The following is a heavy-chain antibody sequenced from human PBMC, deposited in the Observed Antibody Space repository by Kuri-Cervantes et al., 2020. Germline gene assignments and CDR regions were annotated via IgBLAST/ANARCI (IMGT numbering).Heavy chain of an antibody. D-gene: IGHD2/OR15-2a*01. CDR1: GYSISSGYY. V-gene: IGHV4-38-2*02. Sequence: SETLSLTCTVSGYSISSGYYWGWIRQPPGKGLEWIGSMHERGSTYYNPSRKSRVTISGATSKNQFSLKLTSLTAADTAVYYCARGGAIYFWLDVWGKGTTVTVSS. J-gene: IGHJ6*04. CDR3: ARGGAIYFWLDV. CDR2: MHERGST.